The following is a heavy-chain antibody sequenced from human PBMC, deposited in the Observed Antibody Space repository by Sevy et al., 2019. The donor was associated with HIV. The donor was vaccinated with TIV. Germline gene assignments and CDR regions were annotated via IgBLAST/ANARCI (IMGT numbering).Heavy chain of an antibody. J-gene: IGHJ4*02. D-gene: IGHD2-21*01. Sequence: GGSLRLSCAGSGFTFSTYAMHWVRQTPGRGLEWVSTISYDGFNKYYRDSVKGRFAISRDNSKNTQYLKMNSLRVEDTAVYYCVIPFSGGGGGYWGQGTLVTVSS. CDR3: VIPFSGGGGGY. CDR2: ISYDGFNK. V-gene: IGHV3-30*09. CDR1: GFTFSTYA.